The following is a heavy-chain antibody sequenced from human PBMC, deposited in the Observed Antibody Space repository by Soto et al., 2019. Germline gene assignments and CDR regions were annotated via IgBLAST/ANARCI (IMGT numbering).Heavy chain of an antibody. D-gene: IGHD2-2*01. Sequence: GGSLRLSCAASGFTFTGSTMNWVRQAPGKGLEWVSSISTSSSYIYYADSVKGRFTISRDNANNSLYLQMSSLRAGDTAMYFCAREKDQLLVLDSWGHGTLVPGSS. CDR1: GFTFTGST. CDR2: ISTSSSYI. CDR3: AREKDQLLVLDS. J-gene: IGHJ5*01. V-gene: IGHV3-21*01.